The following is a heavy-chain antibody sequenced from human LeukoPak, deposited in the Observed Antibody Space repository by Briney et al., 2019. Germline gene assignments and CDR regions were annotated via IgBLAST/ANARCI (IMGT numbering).Heavy chain of an antibody. CDR3: ARGGGAGQSGSYYYYGMDV. Sequence: ASVKVSCKASGYTFTSYDINLVRQATGQGLEWMGWMNPNSGNIGYAQKFQGRVTMTRNTSISTAYMELSSLRSEDTAVYYCARGGGAGQSGSYYYYGMDVWGQGTTVTVSS. D-gene: IGHD1-26*01. CDR1: GYTFTSYD. V-gene: IGHV1-8*01. J-gene: IGHJ6*02. CDR2: MNPNSGNI.